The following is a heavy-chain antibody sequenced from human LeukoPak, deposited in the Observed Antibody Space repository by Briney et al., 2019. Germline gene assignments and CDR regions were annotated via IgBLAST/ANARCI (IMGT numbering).Heavy chain of an antibody. CDR3: ARRSGLAAADYYYYMDV. CDR2: NYPSDSDS. D-gene: IGHD6-13*01. J-gene: IGHJ6*03. V-gene: IGHV5-51*01. CDR1: GYSFTKYW. Sequence: GESLKISCKGSGYSFTKYWIGWVRQRPGKGLEWMGINYPSDSDSRYSPSFQGQVTISADKSISTAYLQWSSLQASDTAMYYCARRSGLAAADYYYYMDVWGKGTTVTVSS.